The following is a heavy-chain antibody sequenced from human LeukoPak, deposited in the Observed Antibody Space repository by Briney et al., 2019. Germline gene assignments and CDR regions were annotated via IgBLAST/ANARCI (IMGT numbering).Heavy chain of an antibody. CDR1: GYTFTSYG. Sequence: ASVKVSCKASGYTFTSYGISWVRHAPGQGLEWMGWISAYNGNTNYAQKLQGRVTMTIDTSTSTAYMELRSLRSDDAAVYYCARSSIVVVPAASYYLDYWGQGTLVTVSS. V-gene: IGHV1-18*01. D-gene: IGHD2-2*01. J-gene: IGHJ4*02. CDR2: ISAYNGNT. CDR3: ARSSIVVVPAASYYLDY.